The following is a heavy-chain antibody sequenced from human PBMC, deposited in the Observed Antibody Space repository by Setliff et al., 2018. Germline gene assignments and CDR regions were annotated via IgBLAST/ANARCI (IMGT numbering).Heavy chain of an antibody. CDR2: INPSGGST. CDR1: GYTFTNYH. J-gene: IGHJ3*02. D-gene: IGHD2-15*01. V-gene: IGHV1-46*01. CDR3: ASDSGFVVGVADTRGSFDI. Sequence: GASVKVSCKASGYTFTNYHMHWVRQAPGQGLEWMGIINPSGGSTSYAQKFQGRVTMTRDTSTSTVYMELSSLRSEDTALYYCASDSGFVVGVADTRGSFDIWGQGTMVTVSS.